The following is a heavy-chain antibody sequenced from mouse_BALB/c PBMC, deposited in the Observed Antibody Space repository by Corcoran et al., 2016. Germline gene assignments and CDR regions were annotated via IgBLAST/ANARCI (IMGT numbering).Heavy chain of an antibody. V-gene: IGHV9-3-1*01. CDR1: GYTFTNYG. CDR2: INTYTGEP. CDR3: ATMVTMDY. Sequence: QIQLVQSGPELKKPGETVKISCKASGYTFTNYGMIWVKQAPGKGLKWMGWINTYTGEPTYADDFKGRFAFSLETSASTAYLQINNLKNEDTATYFCATMVTMDYWGQGTSVTVSS. D-gene: IGHD2-2*01. J-gene: IGHJ4*01.